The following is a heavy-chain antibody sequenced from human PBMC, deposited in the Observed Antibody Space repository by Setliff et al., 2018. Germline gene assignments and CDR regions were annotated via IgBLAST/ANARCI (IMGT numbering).Heavy chain of an antibody. V-gene: IGHV5-51*01. CDR2: LYPGDSET. Sequence: PGESLKISCEASGYTFASYWVAWVRQMPGKGLEWMGILYPGDSETKYNPSFQGQVTISADKSINTAYLQWSSLKASDTAIYYCTRHEDRNKCTSSSCYRENDAFDVWGQGAMVTVSS. CDR3: TRHEDRNKCTSSSCYRENDAFDV. D-gene: IGHD2-2*01. J-gene: IGHJ3*01. CDR1: GYTFASYW.